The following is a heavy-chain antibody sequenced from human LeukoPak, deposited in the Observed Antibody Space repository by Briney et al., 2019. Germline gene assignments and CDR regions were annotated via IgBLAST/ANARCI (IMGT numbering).Heavy chain of an antibody. J-gene: IGHJ6*04. CDR3: ARDGCSSTSCPFAPFYYYYGMDV. D-gene: IGHD2-2*01. Sequence: ASVKVSCKASGYTLTSYGISWVRQAPGQGLEWMGWISAYNGNTNYAQKLQGRVTMTTDTSTSTAYMELRSLRSDDTAVYYWARDGCSSTSCPFAPFYYYYGMDVWGKGTTVTVSS. CDR2: ISAYNGNT. CDR1: GYTLTSYG. V-gene: IGHV1-18*04.